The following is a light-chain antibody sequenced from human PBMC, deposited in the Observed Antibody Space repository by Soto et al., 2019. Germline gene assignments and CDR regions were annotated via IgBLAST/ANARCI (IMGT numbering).Light chain of an antibody. J-gene: IGKJ5*01. CDR1: QIVSSSY. CDR3: QQYDNSAIT. CDR2: DAS. Sequence: EIVLTQSPGTLSLSPGERATLSCRASQIVSSSYLAWYQQKPGQAPRLLIYDASSRATGIPDRFSGSGSGTDFTLTISRLEPEVFAVYYCQQYDNSAITIGQGTRLEIK. V-gene: IGKV3-20*01.